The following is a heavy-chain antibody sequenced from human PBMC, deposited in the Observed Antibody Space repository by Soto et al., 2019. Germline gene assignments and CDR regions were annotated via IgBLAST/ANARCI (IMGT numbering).Heavy chain of an antibody. CDR2: IYYSGST. J-gene: IGHJ6*02. Sequence: QVQLQESGPGLVKPSQTLSLTCTVSGGSISSGGYYWSWIRQHPGKGLEWIGYIYYSGSTYYNPSLKSRVTISVETSKDQFSLMLSSVSAADTAVYYCARAQSPCRQLLWFGELSNDYGMDVWGQGTTVTVSS. D-gene: IGHD3-10*01. CDR1: GGSISSGGYY. CDR3: ARAQSPCRQLLWFGELSNDYGMDV. V-gene: IGHV4-31*03.